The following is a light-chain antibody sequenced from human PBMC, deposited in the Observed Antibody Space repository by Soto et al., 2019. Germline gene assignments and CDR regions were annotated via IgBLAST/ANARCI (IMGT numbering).Light chain of an antibody. V-gene: IGKV3-20*01. Sequence: IGISQSPVTLSLPPAETATLSCISSQSDSSYLAWYQQKPGQAPRLLIYGASSRDTGIPDRFSGSGSGTDFTLTISRLEAEDFAVYYCQQYVISPRTFGGGTKVDIK. CDR3: QQYVISPRT. CDR2: GAS. CDR1: QSDSSY. J-gene: IGKJ4*01.